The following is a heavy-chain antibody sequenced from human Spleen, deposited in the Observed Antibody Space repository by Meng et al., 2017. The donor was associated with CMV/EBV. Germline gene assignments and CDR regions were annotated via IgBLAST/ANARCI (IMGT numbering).Heavy chain of an antibody. J-gene: IGHJ4*02. CDR3: TRGPYTYSGTPHPDY. V-gene: IGHV1-46*01. D-gene: IGHD1-26*01. CDR1: GYTFTYYY. CDR2: INPTDGIT. Sequence: ASVNSCKASGYTFTYYYMHWVRQAPGQGLEWMGMINPTDGITNYARRFQGRVTVTRDTSTGTVYMELSSLRSEDTAVYYCTRGPYTYSGTPHPDYWGQGTLVTVSS.